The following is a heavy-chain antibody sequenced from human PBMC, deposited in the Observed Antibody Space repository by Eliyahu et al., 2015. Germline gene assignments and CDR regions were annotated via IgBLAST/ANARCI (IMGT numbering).Heavy chain of an antibody. V-gene: IGHV3-23*01. Sequence: QLLESGGGLVQPGGSLRLSCAASGFTFSSYAMSWVRRAPGKGLEWVSSISGSGDSTYYADSVKGRFTISRDNSQTTLHLQMNSLRAEDTAVYYCAKGYGDYVRTGSVYFGFWGQGTLVTVSS. CDR1: GFTFSSYA. J-gene: IGHJ4*02. CDR3: AKGYGDYVRTGSVYFGF. D-gene: IGHD4-17*01. CDR2: ISGSGDST.